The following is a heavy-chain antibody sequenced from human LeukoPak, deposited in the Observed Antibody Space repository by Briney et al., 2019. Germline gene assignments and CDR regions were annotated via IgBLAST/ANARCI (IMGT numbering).Heavy chain of an antibody. Sequence: PGGSLRLSCAASGFTFSSYGMHWVRQAPGKGLEWVAFIRYDGSNKYYADSVKGRFTISRDNSKNTLYLQVNSLRAEDTAVYYCAKDTEAHGGGGAFDIWGQGTMVTVSS. D-gene: IGHD4-23*01. J-gene: IGHJ3*02. CDR2: IRYDGSNK. V-gene: IGHV3-30*02. CDR3: AKDTEAHGGGGAFDI. CDR1: GFTFSSYG.